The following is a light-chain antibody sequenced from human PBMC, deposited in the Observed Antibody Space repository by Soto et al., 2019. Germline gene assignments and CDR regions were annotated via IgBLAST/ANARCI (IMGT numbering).Light chain of an antibody. J-gene: IGKJ1*01. CDR3: LQDYNYPWT. V-gene: IGKV1-6*01. CDR2: AAS. CDR1: QGIRND. Sequence: ALQMTQCPSSLSVSVGDRVTITCRASQGIRNDLGWYQQKPGKAPKLLIYAASSLQSGVPSRFSGSGSGTDFTLTISSLQPEDFATYYCLQDYNYPWTFGQGTKVEIK.